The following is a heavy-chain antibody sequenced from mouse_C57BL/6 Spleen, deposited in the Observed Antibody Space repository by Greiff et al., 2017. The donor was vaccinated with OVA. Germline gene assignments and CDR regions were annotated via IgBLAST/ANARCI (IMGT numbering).Heavy chain of an antibody. Sequence: EVQLVESGGGLVQPGGSLSLSCAASGFTFTDYYMSWVRQPPGKALEWLGCIRNKANGYTTEYSASVKGRFTISRDNSQSILYLQMNALRAEDSATYYCARDWTSFAYWGQGTLVTVSA. D-gene: IGHD4-1*01. J-gene: IGHJ3*01. V-gene: IGHV7-3*01. CDR2: IRNKANGYTT. CDR3: ARDWTSFAY. CDR1: GFTFTDYY.